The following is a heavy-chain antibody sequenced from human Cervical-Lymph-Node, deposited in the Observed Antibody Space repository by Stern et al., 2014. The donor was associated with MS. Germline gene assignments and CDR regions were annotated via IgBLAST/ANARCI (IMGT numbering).Heavy chain of an antibody. CDR1: GGTFSSYT. CDR2: IIPILGIA. CDR3: ARAGYYYGMDV. Sequence: VQLVESGAEVKKPGSSVKVSCKASGGTFSSYTIRWVRQAPGQGLEWMGRIIPILGIANYAQKFQGRVTITADKSTSTAYMELSSLRSEDTAVYYCARAGYYYGMDVWGQGTTVTVSS. J-gene: IGHJ6*02. V-gene: IGHV1-69*09.